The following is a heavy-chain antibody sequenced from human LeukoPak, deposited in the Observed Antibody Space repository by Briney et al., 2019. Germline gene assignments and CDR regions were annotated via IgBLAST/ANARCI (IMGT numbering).Heavy chain of an antibody. D-gene: IGHD1-14*01. J-gene: IGHJ5*02. V-gene: IGHV3-30*02. CDR3: AKDRFTTNKFPNNWFDP. CDR2: IRYDGSNK. Sequence: HPGGSLRLSCAASGFTFSSYGMHWVRQAPGKGLEWVAFIRYDGSNKYYADSVKGRFTISRDNSKNTLYLQMNSLRAEDTAVYYCAKDRFTTNKFPNNWFDPWGQGTLVTVSS. CDR1: GFTFSSYG.